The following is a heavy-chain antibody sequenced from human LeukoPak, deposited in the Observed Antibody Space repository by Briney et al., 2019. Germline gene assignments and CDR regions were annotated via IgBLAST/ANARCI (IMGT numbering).Heavy chain of an antibody. V-gene: IGHV4-34*01. CDR2: INHSGST. D-gene: IGHD3-3*01. CDR1: GGSFSGYY. Sequence: SETLSLTCAVYGGSFSGYYWSWIRQPPGKGLEWIAEINHSGSTNYNPSLKSRVNISVDTSKNQFSLKLSSVTAADTAVYYCARGYGDFWSGSYGDWGQGTLVTVSS. J-gene: IGHJ4*02. CDR3: ARGYGDFWSGSYGD.